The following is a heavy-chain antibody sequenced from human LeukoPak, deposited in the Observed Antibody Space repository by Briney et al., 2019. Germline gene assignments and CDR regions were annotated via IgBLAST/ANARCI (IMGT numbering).Heavy chain of an antibody. V-gene: IGHV4-59*01. J-gene: IGHJ4*02. CDR1: GGSISSYY. Sequence: SETLSLTCTVSGGSISSYYWSRIRQPPGKGLELIGYIYYSGSTNYNPSLKSRVTISVDTSKNQFCLKLSSVTAADTAVYYCARGDDRFDYWGQGTLVTVSS. CDR2: IYYSGST. CDR3: ARGDDRFDY.